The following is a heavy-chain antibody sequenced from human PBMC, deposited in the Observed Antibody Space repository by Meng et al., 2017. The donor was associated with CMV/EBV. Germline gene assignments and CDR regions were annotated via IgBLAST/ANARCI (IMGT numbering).Heavy chain of an antibody. J-gene: IGHJ5*02. CDR1: SYA. D-gene: IGHD2-2*02. CDR2: ISYDGSNK. CDR3: AREGVRGDIVVVPAAISWFDP. Sequence: SYAMHWVRRAPGKGLEWVAVISYDGSNKYYADSVKGRFTISRDNSKNTLYLQMNSLRAEDTAVYYCAREGVRGDIVVVPAAISWFDPWGQGTLVTVSS. V-gene: IGHV3-30*04.